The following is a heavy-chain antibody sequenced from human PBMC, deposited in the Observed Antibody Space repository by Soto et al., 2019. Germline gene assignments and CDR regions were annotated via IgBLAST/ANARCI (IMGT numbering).Heavy chain of an antibody. J-gene: IGHJ4*02. V-gene: IGHV3-48*01. Sequence: GGSLRLSCAASGFTFSSYSMDWVRQAPGKGLEWVSYISDISSNIHYADSVKGRFTISRDNDKNSLYLHMNSLRAEDTAVYYCARDKGSSSWHSFDYWGQGILVTVSS. CDR2: ISDISSNI. CDR1: GFTFSSYS. D-gene: IGHD2-2*01. CDR3: ARDKGSSSWHSFDY.